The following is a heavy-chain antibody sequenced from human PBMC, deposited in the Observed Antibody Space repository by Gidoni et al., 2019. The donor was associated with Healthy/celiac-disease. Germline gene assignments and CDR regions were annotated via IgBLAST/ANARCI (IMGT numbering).Heavy chain of an antibody. Sequence: EVQLVESGGGLVQPGRSLSFSCTASGFTFGDYAMSWFRQAPGKGLAWVGFIRSKAYGGTTEYAASVKGRFTISRDDSKSIAYLQMNSLKTEDTAVYYCTRDYYDSSGYLAYWGQGTLVTVSS. V-gene: IGHV3-49*03. CDR3: TRDYYDSSGYLAY. D-gene: IGHD3-22*01. CDR1: GFTFGDYA. J-gene: IGHJ4*02. CDR2: IRSKAYGGTT.